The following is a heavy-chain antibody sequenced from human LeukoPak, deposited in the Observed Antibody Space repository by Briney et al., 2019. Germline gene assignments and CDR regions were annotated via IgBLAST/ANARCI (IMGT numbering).Heavy chain of an antibody. CDR2: ISGSGGST. CDR1: GFTFSSYG. J-gene: IGHJ4*02. D-gene: IGHD3-22*01. V-gene: IGHV3-23*01. Sequence: GGSLRLSCAASGFTFSSYGMSWVRQAPGKGLEWVSAISGSGGSTYYADSVKGRFSISRDNSKNTLYLQMNSLRAEDTAVYYCARDRGYPSRNFDYWGQGTLVTVSS. CDR3: ARDRGYPSRNFDY.